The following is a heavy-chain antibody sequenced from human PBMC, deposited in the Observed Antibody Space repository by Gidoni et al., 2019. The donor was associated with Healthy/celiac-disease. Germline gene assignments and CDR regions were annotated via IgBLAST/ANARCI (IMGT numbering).Heavy chain of an antibody. CDR2: INPNSGGT. Sequence: QVQLVQSGAEVKKPGASVKVSCKASGYTFTGYYMHWVRQAPGQGLEWMGWINPNSGGTNYAQKFQGRVTMTRDTSISTAYMELSRLRSDDTAVYYCARARGYSGYEYNWFDPWGQGTLVTVSS. CDR1: GYTFTGYY. CDR3: ARARGYSGYEYNWFDP. V-gene: IGHV1-2*02. J-gene: IGHJ5*02. D-gene: IGHD5-12*01.